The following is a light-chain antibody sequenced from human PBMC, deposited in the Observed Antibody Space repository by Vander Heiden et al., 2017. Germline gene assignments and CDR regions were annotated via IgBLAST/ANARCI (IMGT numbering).Light chain of an antibody. CDR3: QEYYSYRFL. J-gene: IGKJ1*01. V-gene: IGKV1-8*01. CDR2: AAS. CDR1: QGISSY. Sequence: AIRMTQSPSSLSASTGDRVTITCRASQGISSYLAWYQQKPGKAPKLLIYAASTLQSGVPSRLRRSGSGTDFTLTMSCLQSEDFTTYYCQEYYSYRFLFGPGTKVEIK.